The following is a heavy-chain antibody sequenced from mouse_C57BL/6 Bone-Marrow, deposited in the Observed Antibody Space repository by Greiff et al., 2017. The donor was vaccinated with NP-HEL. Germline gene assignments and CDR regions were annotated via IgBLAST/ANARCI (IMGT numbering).Heavy chain of an antibody. Sequence: QVQLQQSGAELVRPGTSVKMSCKASGYTFTNYWIGWAKPRPGHGLEWIGDIYPGGGYTNYNEKFKGKATLTADKSSSTAYMQFSSLTSEDSAIYYCARWYGYYSWFAYWGQGTLVTVSA. V-gene: IGHV1-63*01. CDR1: GYTFTNYW. CDR3: ARWYGYYSWFAY. D-gene: IGHD2-3*01. J-gene: IGHJ3*01. CDR2: IYPGGGYT.